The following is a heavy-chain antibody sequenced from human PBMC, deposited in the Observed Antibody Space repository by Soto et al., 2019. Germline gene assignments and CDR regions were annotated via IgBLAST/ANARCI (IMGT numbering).Heavy chain of an antibody. Sequence: VYLLESGGGLLQPGGSLRLSCTASGFTFRNYAMSWVRRAPGQGLEWDSDISDSGDYTYYADSVKGRFTIDRDNSEETVYLHMHNLRAAETAVDYCARDRASSWEGPTWGKGTLVTVSS. CDR2: ISDSGDYT. D-gene: IGHD6-13*01. CDR3: ARDRASSWEGPT. J-gene: IGHJ4*02. CDR1: GFTFRNYA. V-gene: IGHV3-23*01.